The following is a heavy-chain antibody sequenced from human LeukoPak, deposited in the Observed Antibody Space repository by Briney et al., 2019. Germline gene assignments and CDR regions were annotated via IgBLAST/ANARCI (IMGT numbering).Heavy chain of an antibody. Sequence: GGSLRLSCAASGFTFSRYWMSWVREAPGGGLGWVSYISSSGSTIYYADSVKGRFTISRDNAKNSLYLQMNSLRAEDTAVYYCASADIVVVPAAINEYDAFDICRQGTMVTASS. V-gene: IGHV3-48*03. CDR2: ISSSGSTI. J-gene: IGHJ3*02. D-gene: IGHD2-2*01. CDR3: ASADIVVVPAAINEYDAFDI. CDR1: GFTFSRYW.